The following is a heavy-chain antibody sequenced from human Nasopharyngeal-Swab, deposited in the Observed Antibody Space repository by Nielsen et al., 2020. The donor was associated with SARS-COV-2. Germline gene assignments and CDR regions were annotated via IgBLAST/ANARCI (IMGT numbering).Heavy chain of an antibody. Sequence: SGPTLVKPTQTLTLTCTFSGSSLSTSGMCVSWIRQPPGKALEWLALIDWDDDKYYSTSLKTRLTISKDTSKNQVVLTMTNMDPVDTATYYCARTYYYDSSGYSSLDYWGQGTLVTVSS. J-gene: IGHJ4*02. CDR2: IDWDDDK. D-gene: IGHD3-22*01. CDR1: GSSLSTSGMC. V-gene: IGHV2-70*01. CDR3: ARTYYYDSSGYSSLDY.